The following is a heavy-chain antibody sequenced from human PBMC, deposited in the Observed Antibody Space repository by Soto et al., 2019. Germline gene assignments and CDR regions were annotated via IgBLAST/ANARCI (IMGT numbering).Heavy chain of an antibody. CDR2: ISAYNGNT. D-gene: IGHD3-3*01. CDR1: GYTLTSYG. CDR3: ARFEAYYDFWSGYYKHNWFAP. Sequence: ASVKVSWKASGYTLTSYGISWVRQAPGQGLEWMGWISAYNGNTNYAQKLQGRVTMTTDTSTSTAYMELRSLRSDDTAVYYFARFEAYYDFWSGYYKHNWFAPWGQGTLVTISS. J-gene: IGHJ5*02. V-gene: IGHV1-18*01.